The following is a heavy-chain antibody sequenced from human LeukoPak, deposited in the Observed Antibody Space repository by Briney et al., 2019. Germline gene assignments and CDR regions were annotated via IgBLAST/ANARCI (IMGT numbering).Heavy chain of an antibody. CDR3: AREYSNGWSTFDY. J-gene: IGHJ4*02. V-gene: IGHV4-34*01. CDR1: GGSFSGYY. CDR2: INHSGST. Sequence: SETLSLTCAVYGGSFSGYYWSWIRQPPGKGLEWIGEINHSGSTNYNPSLKSRVTISVDTSKNQFSLKLSSVTAADAAVYYCAREYSNGWSTFDYWGQGTLVTVSS. D-gene: IGHD6-19*01.